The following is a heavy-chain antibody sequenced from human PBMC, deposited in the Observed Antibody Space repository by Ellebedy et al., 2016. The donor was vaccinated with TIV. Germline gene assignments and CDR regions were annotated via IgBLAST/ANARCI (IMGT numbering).Heavy chain of an antibody. CDR3: VKDLDNSGWYDFDV. Sequence: PGGSLRLSCAASGFSFSNYVMSRVRQAPGKGLEWVLGISGSGGNTFQAGSVKGRFTLSRDNSQNTVYLQMNSLRGEDTAVYYCVKDLDNSGWYDFDVWGQGTMVTVSS. CDR1: GFSFSNYV. J-gene: IGHJ3*01. D-gene: IGHD6-19*01. V-gene: IGHV3-23*01. CDR2: ISGSGGNT.